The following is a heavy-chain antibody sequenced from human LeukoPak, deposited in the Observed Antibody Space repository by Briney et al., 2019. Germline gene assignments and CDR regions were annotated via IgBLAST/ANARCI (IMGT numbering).Heavy chain of an antibody. CDR2: INQDGSEK. D-gene: IGHD1-26*01. Sequence: GGSLRLSCAASGFTFNNYWMSWVHQAPGKGLEWVANINQDGSEKYYVDSVKGRFTISRDNAKNSLYLQMNSLRAEDTAIYYCARDKLVGATYFDSWGQGILVTVSS. J-gene: IGHJ4*02. CDR1: GFTFNNYW. CDR3: ARDKLVGATYFDS. V-gene: IGHV3-7*04.